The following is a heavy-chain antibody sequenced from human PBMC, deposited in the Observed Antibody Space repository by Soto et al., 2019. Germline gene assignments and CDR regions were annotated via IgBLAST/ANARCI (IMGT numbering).Heavy chain of an antibody. CDR3: AKDEGIQLWSNYYYYGMDV. CDR1: GFTFSSYG. CDR2: ISYDGSNK. D-gene: IGHD5-18*01. V-gene: IGHV3-30*18. Sequence: GGSLRLSCAASGFTFSSYGMHWIRQAPGKGLEWVAVISYDGSNKYYADSVKGRFTISRDDSKNTLYLQMNSLRAEDTAVYYCAKDEGIQLWSNYYYYGMDVWGQGTTVTVSS. J-gene: IGHJ6*02.